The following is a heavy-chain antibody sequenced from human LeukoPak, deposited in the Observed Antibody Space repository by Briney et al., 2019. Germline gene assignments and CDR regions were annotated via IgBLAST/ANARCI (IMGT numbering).Heavy chain of an antibody. CDR2: ISSSSSTI. CDR1: GFTFSSYS. D-gene: IGHD2-2*01. V-gene: IGHV3-48*01. Sequence: PGGSLRFSCAASGFTFSSYSMNWVRQAPGKGLEWVSYISSSSSTIYYADSVKGRFTISRDNAKNSLYLQMNSLRAEDTAMYYCARVPEVVPAAILYYFDYWGQGTLVTVSS. CDR3: ARVPEVVPAAILYYFDY. J-gene: IGHJ4*02.